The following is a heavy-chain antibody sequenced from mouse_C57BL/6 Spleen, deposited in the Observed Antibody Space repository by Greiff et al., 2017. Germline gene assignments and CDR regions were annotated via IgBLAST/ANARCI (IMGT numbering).Heavy chain of an antibody. CDR2: IDPSDSYT. CDR3: ARGDYYGSSYRYFDV. D-gene: IGHD1-1*01. J-gene: IGHJ1*03. V-gene: IGHV1-69*01. Sequence: VQLQQSGAELVMPGASVKLSCKASGYTFTSYWMHWVKQRPGQGLEWIGEIDPSDSYTNYNQKFKGKSTLTVDKSSSTAYMQLSSLTSEDSAVYYCARGDYYGSSYRYFDVWGTGTTVTVSS. CDR1: GYTFTSYW.